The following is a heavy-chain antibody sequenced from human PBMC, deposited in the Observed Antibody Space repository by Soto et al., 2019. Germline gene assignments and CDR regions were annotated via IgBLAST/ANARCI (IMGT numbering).Heavy chain of an antibody. CDR3: ARVGSRDAYNYVLDH. D-gene: IGHD5-18*01. Sequence: QVQVVQSGAEVKKPGSSVKISCKASGRIFSSFPTSWERQVPGQGLEWMGGVISASGSVTYAPKFQGRVTITAVNSAGIGYMELTSLTSEDTAIYYCARVGSRDAYNYVLDHWGPGTMVTVSS. J-gene: IGHJ1*01. CDR1: GRIFSSFP. CDR2: VISASGSV. V-gene: IGHV1-69*06.